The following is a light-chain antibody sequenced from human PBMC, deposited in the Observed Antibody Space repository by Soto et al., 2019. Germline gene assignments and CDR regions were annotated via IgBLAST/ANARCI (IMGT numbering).Light chain of an antibody. J-gene: IGLJ1*01. CDR2: DVS. CDR1: SSDVGGHNF. Sequence: QSVLTQPASVSGSPGQSITISCTGTSSDVGGHNFVSWYQQHPGKAPKLMIYDVSNRPSGVSARFSGSKSANTASLTISGLQAEDEAEYYCSSYTSSSTLYVFGTGTRSPS. V-gene: IGLV2-14*01. CDR3: SSYTSSSTLYV.